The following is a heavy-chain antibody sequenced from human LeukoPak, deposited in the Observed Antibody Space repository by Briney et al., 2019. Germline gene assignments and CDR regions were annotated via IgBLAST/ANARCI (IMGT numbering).Heavy chain of an antibody. CDR1: GGSFSGYY. CDR3: ARDDWMATIPHYFDY. J-gene: IGHJ4*02. Sequence: PSETLSLTCAVYGGSFSGYYWSWIRQPPGKGLEWIGEINHSGSTNYNPSLKSRVTISVDTSKNQFSLKLSSVTAADTAVYYCARDDWMATIPHYFDYWGQGTLVTVSS. CDR2: INHSGST. D-gene: IGHD5-24*01. V-gene: IGHV4-34*01.